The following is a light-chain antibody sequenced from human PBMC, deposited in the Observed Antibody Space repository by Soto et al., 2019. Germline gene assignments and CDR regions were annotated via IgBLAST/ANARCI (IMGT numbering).Light chain of an antibody. CDR1: KLGDKY. CDR2: QDS. CDR3: QAWDSSTRVV. V-gene: IGLV3-1*01. J-gene: IGLJ2*01. Sequence: SYELTQPPSVSVSPGQTGSITCYGDKLGDKYACWYQQKPGQSPVLVIYQDSKRPSGIPERFSGSNSGNTATLTISGTQAMDEADYYCQAWDSSTRVVFGGGTKLTVL.